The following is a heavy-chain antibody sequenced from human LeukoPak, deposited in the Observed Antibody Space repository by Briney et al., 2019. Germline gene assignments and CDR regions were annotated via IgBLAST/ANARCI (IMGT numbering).Heavy chain of an antibody. D-gene: IGHD3-22*01. CDR2: ISSSGSTI. CDR3: ARVCDSSGYYLDAFDI. V-gene: IGHV3-11*01. CDR1: GFTFSDYY. J-gene: IGHJ3*02. Sequence: PGGSLRLSCAASGFTFSDYYMSWIRQAPGKGLEWVSYISSSGSTIYYADSVKGRFTISRDNAKNSLYLQTNSLRAEDTAVYYCARVCDSSGYYLDAFDIWGQGTMVTVSS.